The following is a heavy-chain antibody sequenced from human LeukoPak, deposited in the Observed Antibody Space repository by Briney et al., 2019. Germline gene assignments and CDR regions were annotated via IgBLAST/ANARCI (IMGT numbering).Heavy chain of an antibody. V-gene: IGHV4-34*01. Sequence: ASETLSLTCAVYGGSFSGYYWSWIRQPPGKGLEWIGEINHSGSTNYNPSLKSRVTISVDTSKNQFSLKLSSVTAADTAVYYCARGESVNYYYDSSGYYYLDYWGQGTLVTVSS. CDR3: ARGESVNYYYDSSGYYYLDY. J-gene: IGHJ4*02. CDR1: GGSFSGYY. D-gene: IGHD3-22*01. CDR2: INHSGST.